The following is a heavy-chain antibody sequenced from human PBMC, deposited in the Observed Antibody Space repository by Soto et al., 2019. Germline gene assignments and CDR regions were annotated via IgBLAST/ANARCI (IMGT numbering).Heavy chain of an antibody. CDR3: VRGYCTTSPCSGDFQF. Sequence: QVQLVQSGAELKNPGASVKVACKASGYKFTTYFIHWVRQAPGQGLEWMGMIHPSGDTGYAQKFRGRVTMTIEPSTTTAYMELRNLTSGDTAVYFSVRGYCTTSPCSGDFQFWGQGTLVTVSS. J-gene: IGHJ1*01. CDR1: GYKFTTYF. D-gene: IGHD2-15*01. CDR2: IHPSGDT. V-gene: IGHV1-46*01.